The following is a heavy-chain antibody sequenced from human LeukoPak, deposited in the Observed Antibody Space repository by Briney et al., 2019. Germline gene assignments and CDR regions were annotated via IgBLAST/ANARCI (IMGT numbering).Heavy chain of an antibody. CDR3: ATEVSPYYDFWSGYDMDV. D-gene: IGHD3-3*01. CDR2: FDPEDGET. V-gene: IGHV1-24*01. Sequence: ASVKVSSKVSGYTLTELSMHSVRHAPGKGLGWMGGFDPEDGETIYAQKFQGRVTMTEDTSTDTAYMELSSLRSEDTAVYYCATEVSPYYDFWSGYDMDVWGKGTTVTVSS. J-gene: IGHJ6*03. CDR1: GYTLTELS.